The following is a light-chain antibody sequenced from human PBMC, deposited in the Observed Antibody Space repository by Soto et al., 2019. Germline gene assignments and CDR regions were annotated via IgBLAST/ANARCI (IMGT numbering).Light chain of an antibody. Sequence: QSALTQPASVSGSPGQSITISCTGTSSDVGSYNLVSWYQQHPGKAPKLMIYEGSKRPSRVSNRFSGSKSGNTASLTISGLQADDEADYYCSSYTTSSTVVFGGGTKLTVL. V-gene: IGLV2-14*02. J-gene: IGLJ3*02. CDR1: SSDVGSYNL. CDR3: SSYTTSSTVV. CDR2: EGS.